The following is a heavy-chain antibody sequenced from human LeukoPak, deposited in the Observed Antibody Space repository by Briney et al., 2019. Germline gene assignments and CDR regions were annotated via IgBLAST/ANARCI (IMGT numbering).Heavy chain of an antibody. J-gene: IGHJ5*02. CDR1: GGSSSGYY. Sequence: SETLSLTCAVYGGSSSGYYWSWIRQPPGKGLEWIGEINHSGSTNYNPSLKSRVTISVDTSKNQFSLKLSSVTAADTAVYYCARVPSYGWFDPWGQGTLVTVSS. CDR3: ARVPSYGWFDP. V-gene: IGHV4-34*01. CDR2: INHSGST. D-gene: IGHD2/OR15-2a*01.